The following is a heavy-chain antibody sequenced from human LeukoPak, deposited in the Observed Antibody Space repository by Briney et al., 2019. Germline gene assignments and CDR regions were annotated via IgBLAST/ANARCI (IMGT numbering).Heavy chain of an antibody. J-gene: IGHJ5*02. CDR2: IYTSGST. CDR1: GASISSYH. Sequence: SETLSLTCTVSGASISSYHWDWIRQPAGKGLEWIGRIYTSGSTDYNPSLKSRVTMSLDTSKNQFSLRLSSVTAADTAVYYCARDRGSGSNLGYNWFDPWGQGTLVTVSS. D-gene: IGHD1-26*01. V-gene: IGHV4-4*07. CDR3: ARDRGSGSNLGYNWFDP.